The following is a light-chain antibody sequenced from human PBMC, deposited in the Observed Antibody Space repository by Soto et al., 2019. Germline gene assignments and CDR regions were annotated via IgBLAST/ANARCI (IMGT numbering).Light chain of an antibody. V-gene: IGLV2-23*02. CDR3: YSYAGRNIGV. CDR1: SSDVGSYNL. J-gene: IGLJ3*02. Sequence: QSALTQPASVSGSPGQSITISCTGSSSDVGSYNLVSWYQQHPGKAPKLMIFGVTERPSGVPDRFSGSKSGNTASLTVSGLQADDEAVYYCYSYAGRNIGVFGGGTKVTVL. CDR2: GVT.